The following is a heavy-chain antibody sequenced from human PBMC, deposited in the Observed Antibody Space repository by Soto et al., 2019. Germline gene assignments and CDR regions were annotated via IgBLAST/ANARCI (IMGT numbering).Heavy chain of an antibody. J-gene: IGHJ5*02. CDR2: VYSSGST. CDR3: ARSGSYQQSFGT. CDR1: GDSTSAYY. Sequence: PSETLSLTCSVSGDSTSAYYWNWIRQPPGKGLEWVGYVYSSGSTNYSPSLKSRVTMSVDTSKNQFSLRLDSVTAADTAVYYCARSGSYQQSFGTWGQGTLVTVSS. V-gene: IGHV4-59*01. D-gene: IGHD1-26*01.